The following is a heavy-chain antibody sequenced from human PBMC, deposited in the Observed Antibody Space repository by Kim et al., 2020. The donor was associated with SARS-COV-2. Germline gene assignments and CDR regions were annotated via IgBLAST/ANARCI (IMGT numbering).Heavy chain of an antibody. CDR1: GVNLNNYV. J-gene: IGHJ5*02. V-gene: IGHV3-33*05. CDR3: ARESGSSGRAGWFDP. D-gene: IGHD3-22*01. CDR2: ISIDGNNR. Sequence: GGSLRLSCAASGVNLNNYVMHWVRQPPGKGLEWVALISIDGNNRQYADSVKGRFAISRGDSDKTVQLQMDSLTVDDTALYYCARESGSSGRAGWFDPWG.